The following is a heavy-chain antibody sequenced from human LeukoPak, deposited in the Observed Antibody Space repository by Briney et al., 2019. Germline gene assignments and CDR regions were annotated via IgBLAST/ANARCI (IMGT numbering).Heavy chain of an antibody. CDR3: VSSDFEMATIPDYYMDV. V-gene: IGHV1-2*02. J-gene: IGHJ6*03. CDR1: GYTFTGYY. Sequence: ASVKVSCKASGYTFTGYYMHWVRQAPGQGLEWMGWINPNSGGTNYAQKFQGRVTMTRDTSISTAYMELSRLRSDDTAVYYCVSSDFEMATIPDYYMDVWGKGTTVTVSS. CDR2: INPNSGGT. D-gene: IGHD5-24*01.